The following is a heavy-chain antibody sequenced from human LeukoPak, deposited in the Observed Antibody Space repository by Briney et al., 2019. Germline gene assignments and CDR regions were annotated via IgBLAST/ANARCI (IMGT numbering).Heavy chain of an antibody. CDR3: ARGVDYGGRGEGFDY. V-gene: IGHV4-59*01. CDR2: IYYSGST. J-gene: IGHJ4*02. CDR1: GGSISSYY. Sequence: PSETLSLPCTVSGGSISSYYWRWLRQPPGKGLEWVGYIYYSGSTNYNPSLKSRVTISVDTSKNQFSLKLSSVTAADTAVYYCARGVDYGGRGEGFDYWGQGTLVTVSS. D-gene: IGHD4-23*01.